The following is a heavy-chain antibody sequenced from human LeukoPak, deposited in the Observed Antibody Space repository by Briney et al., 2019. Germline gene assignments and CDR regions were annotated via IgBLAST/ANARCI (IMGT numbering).Heavy chain of an antibody. V-gene: IGHV1-2*02. Sequence: ASVKVSCKASGYTFTGYYMHWVRQAPGQGLEWMGWINPNSGGTNYAQKFQGRVTMTRDTSISTAYMELSRLRSEDTAVYSCARDGYGDIVVVPAATGVDYWGQGTLVTVSS. CDR1: GYTFTGYY. CDR3: ARDGYGDIVVVPAATGVDY. CDR2: INPNSGGT. D-gene: IGHD2-2*01. J-gene: IGHJ4*02.